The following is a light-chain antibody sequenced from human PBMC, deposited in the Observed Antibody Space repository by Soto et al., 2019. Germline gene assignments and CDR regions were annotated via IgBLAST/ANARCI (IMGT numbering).Light chain of an antibody. Sequence: EIVLTQSPGTLSLSPGERATLSCRASQSVSSSYLAWYQQKPGQAPRLLIYGASSRATGIPDRFSGSGSGTVFALAISRLEPEDFAVYYCQQYGGSPLTFGGGTKVEIK. CDR2: GAS. CDR3: QQYGGSPLT. J-gene: IGKJ4*01. CDR1: QSVSSSY. V-gene: IGKV3-20*01.